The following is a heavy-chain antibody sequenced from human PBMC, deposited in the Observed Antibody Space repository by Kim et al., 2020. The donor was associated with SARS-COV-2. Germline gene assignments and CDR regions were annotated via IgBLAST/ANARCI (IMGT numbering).Heavy chain of an antibody. Sequence: PSLKSRVTISVDTSKNQFSLKLSSVTAADTAVYYCASSLTYGNDAAFDIWGQGTMVTVSS. CDR3: ASSLTYGNDAAFDI. D-gene: IGHD1-1*01. V-gene: IGHV4-34*01. J-gene: IGHJ3*02.